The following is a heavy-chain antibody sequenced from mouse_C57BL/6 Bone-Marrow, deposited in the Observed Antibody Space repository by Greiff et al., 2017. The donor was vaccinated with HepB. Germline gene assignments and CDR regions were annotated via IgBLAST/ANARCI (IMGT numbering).Heavy chain of an antibody. CDR3: ARIERAAY. CDR2: IYPSDSET. Sequence: QVQLKQPGAELVRPGSSVKLSCKASGYTFTSYWMDWVKQRPGQGLEWIGNIYPSDSETHYNQKFKDKATLTVDKSSSTAYMQLSSLTSEDSAVYYCARIERAAYWGQGTLVTVSA. CDR1: GYTFTSYW. V-gene: IGHV1-61*01. J-gene: IGHJ3*01. D-gene: IGHD3-3*01.